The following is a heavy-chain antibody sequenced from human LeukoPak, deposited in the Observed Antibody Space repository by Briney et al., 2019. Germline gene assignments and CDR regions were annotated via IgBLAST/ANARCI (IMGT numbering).Heavy chain of an antibody. CDR1: GGSISSYY. D-gene: IGHD6-19*01. CDR3: ARDGSSGWYGYWYFDL. V-gene: IGHV4-59*01. Sequence: SETLSLTCTVSGGSISSYYWSWIWQPPGKGLEWIGYIYYSGSTNYNPSLKSRVTISVDTSKNQFSLKLSSVTAADTAVYYCARDGSSGWYGYWYFDLWGRGTLVTVSS. CDR2: IYYSGST. J-gene: IGHJ2*01.